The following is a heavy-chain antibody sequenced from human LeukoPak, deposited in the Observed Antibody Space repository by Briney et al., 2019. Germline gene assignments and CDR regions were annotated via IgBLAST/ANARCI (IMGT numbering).Heavy chain of an antibody. D-gene: IGHD1-26*01. Sequence: KPSETLSLTCTVSGGSISSSSYYWGWIRQPPGKGLEWIGSIYYSGSTYYNPSLKSRVTISVDTSKNQFSLKLSSVTAADTAVYYCARGLVGATYYYYYMDVWGKGTTVTVSS. J-gene: IGHJ6*03. CDR3: ARGLVGATYYYYYMDV. CDR1: GGSISSSSYY. V-gene: IGHV4-39*07. CDR2: IYYSGST.